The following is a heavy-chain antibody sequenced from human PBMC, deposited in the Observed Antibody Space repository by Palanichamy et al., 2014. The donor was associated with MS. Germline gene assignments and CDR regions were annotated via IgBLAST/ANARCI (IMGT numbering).Heavy chain of an antibody. Sequence: QVQLVQSGAEVKKPGASVKVSCKASGHSFTTYAMHWVRQAPGQRLEWMGWINAGNGNTEYSQKFQGRVSITRDTPASTACMELSSLRSEDTAMYYCARMYCSSTSCLYYFDYWGQGTLVTVSS. CDR3: ARMYCSSTSCLYYFDY. CDR2: INAGNGNT. J-gene: IGHJ4*02. D-gene: IGHD2-2*01. CDR1: GHSFTTYA. V-gene: IGHV1-3*01.